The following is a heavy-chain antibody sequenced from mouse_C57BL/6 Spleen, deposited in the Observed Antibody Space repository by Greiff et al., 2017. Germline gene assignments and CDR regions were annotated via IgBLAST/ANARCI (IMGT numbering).Heavy chain of an antibody. D-gene: IGHD4-1*01. Sequence: VQLQQSGAELVRPGTSVKMSCKASGYTFTNYWIGWAKQRPGHGLEWIGDIYPGGGYTNYNEKFKGKATLTADKSSSTAYMQFSSLTSEDSAIYYCARLLGRGDYAMDYWGQGTSVTVSS. V-gene: IGHV1-63*01. CDR3: ARLLGRGDYAMDY. CDR2: IYPGGGYT. J-gene: IGHJ4*01. CDR1: GYTFTNYW.